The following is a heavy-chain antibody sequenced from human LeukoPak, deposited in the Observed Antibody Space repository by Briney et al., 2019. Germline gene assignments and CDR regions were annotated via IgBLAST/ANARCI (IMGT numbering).Heavy chain of an antibody. V-gene: IGHV1-2*02. Sequence: ASVKVSCKASGYTFTGYYMHWVRQAPGQGLEWMGWINPNSGGTNYAQKFQGRVTMTRDTSISTAYMELSRLRSDDTAVYYCARDIAVNLTYDAFDIWGQGTMVTVSS. D-gene: IGHD6-19*01. CDR1: GYTFTGYY. J-gene: IGHJ3*02. CDR3: ARDIAVNLTYDAFDI. CDR2: INPNSGGT.